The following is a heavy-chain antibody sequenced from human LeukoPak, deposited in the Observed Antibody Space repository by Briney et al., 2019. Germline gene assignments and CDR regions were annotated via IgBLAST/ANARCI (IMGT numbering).Heavy chain of an antibody. CDR2: ISSSGSTI. Sequence: PGGSLRLSCAASGFTFSSYEMNWVRQAPGKGLEWVSYISSSGSTIYYADSVKGRFTISRDNAKNSLYLQMNSLRAEDTAVYYCARDYYDSSGYYLGVYYYGMDVWGQGTTVTVSS. V-gene: IGHV3-48*03. J-gene: IGHJ6*02. CDR1: GFTFSSYE. CDR3: ARDYYDSSGYYLGVYYYGMDV. D-gene: IGHD3-22*01.